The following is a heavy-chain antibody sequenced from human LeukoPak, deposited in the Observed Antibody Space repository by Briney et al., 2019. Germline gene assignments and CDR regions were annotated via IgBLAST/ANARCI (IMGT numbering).Heavy chain of an antibody. CDR1: GFTFSSYS. D-gene: IGHD5-12*01. Sequence: GGSLRLSCAASGFTFSSYSMDWVRQAPGKGLEWVSSISSSSSYIYYADSVKGRFTISRDNAKNSLYLQMNSLRAEDTAAYYCACTTGYDFSSYYYYYMDVWGKGTTVIVSS. CDR2: ISSSSSYI. CDR3: ACTTGYDFSSYYYYYMDV. J-gene: IGHJ6*03. V-gene: IGHV3-21*01.